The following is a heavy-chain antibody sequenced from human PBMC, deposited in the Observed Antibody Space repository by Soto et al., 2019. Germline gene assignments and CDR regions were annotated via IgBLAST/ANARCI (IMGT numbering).Heavy chain of an antibody. CDR3: ATWHEREHAFDV. J-gene: IGHJ3*01. CDR1: GLTISGKQY. V-gene: IGHV3-53*02. D-gene: IGHD1-1*01. CDR2: PYDVDGS. Sequence: DAQLVATGGGLIQPGESLRLSCAAFGLTISGKQYVAGGRQARGEGLEWVSAPYDVDGSFYADSATGRFTTSSDSSKTTVYLQMNDLRPDDTAVYYCATWHEREHAFDVWGQGTTVTISS.